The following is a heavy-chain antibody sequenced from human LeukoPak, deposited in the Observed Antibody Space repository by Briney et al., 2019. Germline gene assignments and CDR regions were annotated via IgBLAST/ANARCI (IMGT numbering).Heavy chain of an antibody. CDR3: ARPDSSAWGHAFDI. V-gene: IGHV4-39*01. Sequence: SETLSLTCTVSGGSISSSSYYWGWIRQPPGKGLEWIGSIYYSGSTYYNPSLKSRVTISVDTSKNQFSLQLSSVTAADTAVYYCARPDSSAWGHAFDIRGQGTMVTVSS. J-gene: IGHJ3*02. D-gene: IGHD6-19*01. CDR2: IYYSGST. CDR1: GGSISSSSYY.